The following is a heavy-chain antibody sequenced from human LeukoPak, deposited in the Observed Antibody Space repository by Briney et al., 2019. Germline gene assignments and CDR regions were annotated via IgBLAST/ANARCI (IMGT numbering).Heavy chain of an antibody. CDR2: INPSGGST. Sequence: ASVKVSCKASGYTFTSYYMHWVRLAPGQGLEWMGIINPSGGSTSYAQKFQGRVTMTRDTSTSTVYMELSSLRSEDTAVYYCASGIAAADYYYYYGMDVWGKGTTVTVSS. CDR1: GYTFTSYY. J-gene: IGHJ6*04. D-gene: IGHD6-13*01. V-gene: IGHV1-46*01. CDR3: ASGIAAADYYYYYGMDV.